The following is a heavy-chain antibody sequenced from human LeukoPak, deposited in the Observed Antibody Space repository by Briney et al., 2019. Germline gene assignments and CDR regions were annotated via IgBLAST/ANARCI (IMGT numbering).Heavy chain of an antibody. D-gene: IGHD3-22*01. Sequence: GGSLSLSCAASDFSFITYAMSWVRQAPGKGLEWVSTISGGGDAKYYADSVKGRFTISRDNSKNTLYLQMNSLRAEDTAVYYCAKEAYDSSGYYYVQGDYFDYWGQGTLVTVSS. J-gene: IGHJ4*02. CDR1: DFSFITYA. CDR2: ISGGGDAK. CDR3: AKEAYDSSGYYYVQGDYFDY. V-gene: IGHV3-23*01.